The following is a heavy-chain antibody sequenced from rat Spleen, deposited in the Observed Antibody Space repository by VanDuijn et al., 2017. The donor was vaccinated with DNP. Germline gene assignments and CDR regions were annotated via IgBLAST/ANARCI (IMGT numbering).Heavy chain of an antibody. CDR1: GFIFNNYW. J-gene: IGHJ2*01. CDR3: TRGPNYGGYADYFDY. CDR2: ISNTGGST. Sequence: EVQLVESGGGLVQPGRSLKLSCVASGFIFNNYWMTWIRQAPGKGLDWIASISNTGGSTYYPDSVKGRFTISRDNAKSTLYLQMNSLRSEDTAIYYCTRGPNYGGYADYFDYWGQGVMVTVSS. V-gene: IGHV5-31*01. D-gene: IGHD1-11*01.